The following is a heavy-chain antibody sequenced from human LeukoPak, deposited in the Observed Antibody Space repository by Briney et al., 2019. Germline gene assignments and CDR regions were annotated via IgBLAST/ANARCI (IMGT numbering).Heavy chain of an antibody. CDR1: GFTFSSYT. V-gene: IGHV3-48*01. Sequence: PGGSLRLSCAASGFTFSSYTMNWVRQPPGKGLEWVSNIGTSSTTIYYADSVKGRFTISRDNAKNSLYLQMNSMRAEDTAVYYCARKFYYDSSGHHFDYWGQGTLVTVSS. CDR2: IGTSSTTI. J-gene: IGHJ4*02. D-gene: IGHD3-22*01. CDR3: ARKFYYDSSGHHFDY.